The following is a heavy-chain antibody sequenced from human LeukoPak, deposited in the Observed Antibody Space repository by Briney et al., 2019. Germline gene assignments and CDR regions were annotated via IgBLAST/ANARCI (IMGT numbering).Heavy chain of an antibody. CDR2: INPNSGGT. Sequence: ASVKVSCKASGYTFTGYYMHWVRQAPGQGLEWMGRINPNSGGTNYAQKFQGRVTITTDESTSTAYMELSSLRSEDTAVYYCASEEMGPQGLDYWGQGTLVTVSS. CDR3: ASEEMGPQGLDY. J-gene: IGHJ4*02. D-gene: IGHD5-24*01. CDR1: GYTFTGYY. V-gene: IGHV1-2*06.